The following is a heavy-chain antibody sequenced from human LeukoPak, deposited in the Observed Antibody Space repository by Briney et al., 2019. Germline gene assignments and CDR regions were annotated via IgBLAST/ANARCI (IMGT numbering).Heavy chain of an antibody. J-gene: IGHJ4*02. CDR3: VRYYDFWSGLHYFDY. V-gene: IGHV6-1*01. CDR1: GDSVSSSSTA. CDR2: TYYRSKWYN. D-gene: IGHD3-3*01. Sequence: SQTLSLTCAISGDSVSSSSTAWNWIRQSPSRGLEWLGRTYYRSKWYNDYAVSMKSRITINPDTSKNQFSLQLISVTPEDTAVYYCVRYYDFWSGLHYFDYWGQGTLVTVSS.